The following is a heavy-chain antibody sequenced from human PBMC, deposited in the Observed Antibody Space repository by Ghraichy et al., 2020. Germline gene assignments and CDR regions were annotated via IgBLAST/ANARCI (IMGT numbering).Heavy chain of an antibody. CDR2: ISGSGGTT. D-gene: IGHD4-11*01. CDR3: AKGTTVTTWVDCYNGMDV. CDR1: GFTFSSYA. V-gene: IGHV3-23*01. Sequence: GGSLRLSCAASGFTFSSYAMSWVRQAPGKGLEWVSAISGSGGTTYYADSVKGRFTISRDNSKNTLYLQMNSLRAEDTAVYYCAKGTTVTTWVDCYNGMDVWGQGTTGTVSS. J-gene: IGHJ6*02.